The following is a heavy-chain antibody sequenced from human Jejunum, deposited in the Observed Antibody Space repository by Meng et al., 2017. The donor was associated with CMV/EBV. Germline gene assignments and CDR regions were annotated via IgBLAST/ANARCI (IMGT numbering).Heavy chain of an antibody. V-gene: IGHV2-5*02. CDR1: GLSSSSSGVG. Sequence: TFKESVPPLVNPTQPLTLTCAFFGLSSSSSGVGVGWIRQPPGKALEWLALIYWDDDKRYSPSLRSRLTITKDTSKNEVVLTMTNMDPVDTGTYYCAHFVGGYYPSRPDYWGQGTLVTVSS. D-gene: IGHD1-26*01. CDR3: AHFVGGYYPSRPDY. J-gene: IGHJ4*02. CDR2: IYWDDDK.